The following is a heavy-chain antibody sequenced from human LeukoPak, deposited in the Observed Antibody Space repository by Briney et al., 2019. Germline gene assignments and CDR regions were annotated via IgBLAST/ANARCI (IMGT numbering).Heavy chain of an antibody. J-gene: IGHJ6*04. V-gene: IGHV1-69*06. CDR1: GGTFSSYA. CDR2: IIPIFGTA. D-gene: IGHD2-2*01. Sequence: SVKVSCKASGGTFSSYAISWVRQAPRQGLEWMGRIIPIFGTANYAQKFQGRVTITADKSTSTAYMELSSLRSEDTAVYYCARGSTVPGGRYCSSTSCYVDVWGKGTTVTVSS. CDR3: ARGSTVPGGRYCSSTSCYVDV.